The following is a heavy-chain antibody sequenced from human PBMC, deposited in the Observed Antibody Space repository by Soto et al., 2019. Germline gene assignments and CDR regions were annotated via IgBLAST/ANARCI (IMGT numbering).Heavy chain of an antibody. Sequence: QVQLVQSGSEVKKPGASVKVSCKASGYTFTSYYMHWVRQAPGQGLEWMGIMNPSGGSTSYAQKFRGRVTMTRDTSTSTVYKELSSLRSENTAVYYCARTIAVAGVYSRTEYLQHWGQGTLVTVSS. CDR3: ARTIAVAGVYSRTEYLQH. CDR2: MNPSGGST. J-gene: IGHJ1*01. V-gene: IGHV1-46*03. CDR1: GYTFTSYY. D-gene: IGHD6-19*01.